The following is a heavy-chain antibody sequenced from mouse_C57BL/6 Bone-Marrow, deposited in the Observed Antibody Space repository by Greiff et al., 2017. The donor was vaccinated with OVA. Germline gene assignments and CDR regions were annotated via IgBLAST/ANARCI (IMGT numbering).Heavy chain of an antibody. CDR2: IDPEDGDT. D-gene: IGHD3-2*02. CDR3: MTAQATKFAD. CDR1: GFNIKDYY. J-gene: IGHJ3*01. Sequence: VQLQQSGAELVRPGASVKLSCTASGFNIKDYYMHWVKQRPEPGLEWIGRIDPEDGDTEYAPKFQGKATMTADTSSNTAYLQLSSLTSEDTAVYYCMTAQATKFADWGQGTLVTVSA. V-gene: IGHV14-1*01.